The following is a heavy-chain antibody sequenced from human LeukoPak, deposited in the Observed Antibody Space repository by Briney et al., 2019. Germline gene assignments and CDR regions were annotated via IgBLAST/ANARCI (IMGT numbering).Heavy chain of an antibody. J-gene: IGHJ4*02. V-gene: IGHV4-4*02. CDR2: IPLSGVT. Sequence: SHTLSLTCGVSVGSISSTNWLSWVRQPPGPGLEWIGEIPLSGVTNYNPSLKSRVTMSLDRSKSHLSLTLTSVTAADTAVYYCSRESGAFSPFGYWGQGTLVTVSS. D-gene: IGHD1-26*01. CDR1: VGSISSTNW. CDR3: SRESGAFSPFGY.